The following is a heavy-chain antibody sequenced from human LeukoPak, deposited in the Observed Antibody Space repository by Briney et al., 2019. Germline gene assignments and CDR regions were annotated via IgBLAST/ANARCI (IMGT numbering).Heavy chain of an antibody. V-gene: IGHV4-59*01. D-gene: IGHD6-13*01. CDR3: ARAVSPLGIAAAVYFDY. CDR2: IYYSGST. Sequence: SETLSLTCTVSGGSISSYYWSWIRQPPGKGLEWIGYIYYSGSTNYNPSLKSRVTISVDTSRNQFSLKLSSVTAADTAVYYCARAVSPLGIAAAVYFDYWGQGTLVTVSS. J-gene: IGHJ4*02. CDR1: GGSISSYY.